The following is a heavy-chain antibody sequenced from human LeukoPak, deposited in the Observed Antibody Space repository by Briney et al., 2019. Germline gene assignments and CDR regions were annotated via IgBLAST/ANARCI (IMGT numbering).Heavy chain of an antibody. J-gene: IGHJ4*02. V-gene: IGHV3-48*01. Sequence: PGGSLRLSCAASGFTFSSYSMNWVRQAPGKGLEWVSYISSSSSTIYYADSVKGRFTISRDNSKNTVYLQMNSLRAEDTAVYYCAKDGSSWDFDRWGQGTLVTVAS. CDR1: GFTFSSYS. CDR2: ISSSSSTI. CDR3: AKDGSSWDFDR. D-gene: IGHD6-13*01.